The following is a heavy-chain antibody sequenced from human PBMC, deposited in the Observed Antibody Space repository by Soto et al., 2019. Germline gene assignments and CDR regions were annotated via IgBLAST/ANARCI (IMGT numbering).Heavy chain of an antibody. Sequence: SETLSLTCTVSGGSISSCYCYWVRQPPGKGLQWIGSSSYTGNTYFNPSLRSRVTISVDTSKNQFSLRLTSVTAADTAVYYCARPDSSSWAAPFGSWGQGTLVTVSS. CDR1: GGSISSCY. D-gene: IGHD6-13*01. V-gene: IGHV4-59*04. CDR2: SSYTGNT. J-gene: IGHJ4*02. CDR3: ARPDSSSWAAPFGS.